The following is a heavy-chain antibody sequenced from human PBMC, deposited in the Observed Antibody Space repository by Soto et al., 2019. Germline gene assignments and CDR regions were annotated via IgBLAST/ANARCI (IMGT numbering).Heavy chain of an antibody. CDR2: ISYTSTTI. CDR3: VREGGSLAFDS. D-gene: IGHD1-1*01. Sequence: EVQLVASGGGLVPPGGSLRLSCAVSGLTFSTDEMNWVRQAPGKGLEWLAYISYTSTTIKYADSVKGRFAVSRDNTKKSLSLQMNNLRVEDTAVYYCVREGGSLAFDSWGQGTWSPSPQ. CDR1: GLTFSTDE. J-gene: IGHJ4*02. V-gene: IGHV3-48*03.